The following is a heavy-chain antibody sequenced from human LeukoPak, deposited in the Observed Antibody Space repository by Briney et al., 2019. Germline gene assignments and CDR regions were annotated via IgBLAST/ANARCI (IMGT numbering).Heavy chain of an antibody. CDR3: ARHPPAYGSGSYYPDY. CDR2: IYTSGST. V-gene: IGHV4-4*07. CDR1: GGSISSYY. D-gene: IGHD3-10*01. J-gene: IGHJ4*02. Sequence: PSETLSLTCTVSGGSISSYYWSWIRQPAGKGLEWIGRIYTSGSTNYNPSLKSRVTMSVDTSKNQFSLKLNSVTAADTAVYYCARHPPAYGSGSYYPDYWGQGTLVTVSS.